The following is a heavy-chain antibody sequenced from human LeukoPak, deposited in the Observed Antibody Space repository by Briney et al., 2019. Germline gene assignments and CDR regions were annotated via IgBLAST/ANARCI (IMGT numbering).Heavy chain of an antibody. CDR2: INPGSGDT. CDR1: GYTFSGYF. CDR3: ARDLSSTPNWELDH. V-gene: IGHV1-2*06. J-gene: IGHJ4*02. D-gene: IGHD7-27*01. Sequence: GASVKVSCKASGYTFSGYFMHWVRQAPGQGLEWMGRINPGSGDTEFAQKFPGRVTMTRDTSISTAYMEVSGLTSDDTAIYSCARDLSSTPNWELDHWGQGTLVTVSS.